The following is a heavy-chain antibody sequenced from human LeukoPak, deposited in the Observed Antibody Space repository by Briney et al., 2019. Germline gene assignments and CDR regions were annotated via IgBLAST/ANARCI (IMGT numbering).Heavy chain of an antibody. V-gene: IGHV3-7*01. CDR3: ARMHRYGRC. Sequence: GGSLRLSCAASGFDFSSFSMSWVRQAPGKGLEWVANLKEDRTEEEYLDSVKGRFTIFRDYAKNSLDLQMNSLRAEDAAVYYCARMHRYGRCWGQGIRVTVSS. J-gene: IGHJ4*02. CDR2: LKEDRTEE. CDR1: GFDFSSFS. D-gene: IGHD5-18*01.